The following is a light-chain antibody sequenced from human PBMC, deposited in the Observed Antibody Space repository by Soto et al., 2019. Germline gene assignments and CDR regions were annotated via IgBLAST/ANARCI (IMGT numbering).Light chain of an antibody. CDR3: SSYISNSIVV. V-gene: IGLV2-14*01. CDR1: SSVVGDYNY. J-gene: IGLJ2*01. CDR2: EVS. Sequence: QSALTQPASVSGSPGQSITISCTGTSSVVGDYNYVSWYQQHPGKAPKLMIYEVSHRLSGVSNRFSGSKSGYTASLTISGLQDEDEADYYCSSYISNSIVVFGGGTKVTVL.